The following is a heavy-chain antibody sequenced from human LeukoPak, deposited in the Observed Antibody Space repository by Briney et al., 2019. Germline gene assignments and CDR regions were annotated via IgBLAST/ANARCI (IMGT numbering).Heavy chain of an antibody. CDR3: AKGVYYDYVWGSPSYYFDY. V-gene: IGHV3-23*01. CDR1: GFTFSSHA. D-gene: IGHD3-16*01. Sequence: GGSLRLSCAASGFTFSSHAMSWVRQAPGKGLEWVSAISGSGGSTYYADSVKGRFTISRDNSKNTLYLQMNSLRAEDTAVYYCAKGVYYDYVWGSPSYYFDYWGQGTLVTVSS. J-gene: IGHJ4*02. CDR2: ISGSGGST.